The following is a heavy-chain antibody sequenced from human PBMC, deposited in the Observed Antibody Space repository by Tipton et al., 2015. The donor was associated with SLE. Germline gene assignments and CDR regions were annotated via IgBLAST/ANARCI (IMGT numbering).Heavy chain of an antibody. Sequence: SLRLSCAASGFTFSSYSMNWVRQAPGKGLEWVSSISSSSSYIYYADSVKGRFTISRDNAKNSLYLQMNSLRAEDTAAYYCIVSSSWAGYFDYWGQGTLVTVSS. CDR2: ISSSSSYI. V-gene: IGHV3-21*01. CDR1: GFTFSSYS. CDR3: IVSSSWAGYFDY. J-gene: IGHJ4*02. D-gene: IGHD6-13*01.